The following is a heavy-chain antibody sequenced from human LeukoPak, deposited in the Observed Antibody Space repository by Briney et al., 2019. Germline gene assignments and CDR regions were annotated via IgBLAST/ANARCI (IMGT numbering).Heavy chain of an antibody. CDR2: INLSGGST. Sequence: ASVKVSCTASGYTFTSYHMHWVRQAPGQGLEWMGKINLSGGSTTYAQKFQGRVTMTRDTSTSTVYMELSSLRSEDTAVYYCARELGIEFDPWGQGTLVTVSS. CDR1: GYTFTSYH. D-gene: IGHD3-9*01. V-gene: IGHV1-46*01. J-gene: IGHJ5*02. CDR3: ARELGIEFDP.